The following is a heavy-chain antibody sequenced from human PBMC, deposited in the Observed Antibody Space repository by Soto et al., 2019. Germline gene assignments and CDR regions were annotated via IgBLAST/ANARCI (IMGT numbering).Heavy chain of an antibody. D-gene: IGHD1-26*01. CDR3: ARGGYSGRSEGFDT. CDR2: ISYDGNNE. CDR1: GFTFSAYT. J-gene: IGHJ3*02. V-gene: IGHV3-30-3*01. Sequence: QVQLVESGGGVVQPGRSLRLSCAASGFTFSAYTMHWVRQPPGKGLEWVAVISYDGNNERYTDPVKGRFTVSRDNSKSTLYLQMNSLKSEDTAVYYCARGGYSGRSEGFDTWGQGTMVTVSS.